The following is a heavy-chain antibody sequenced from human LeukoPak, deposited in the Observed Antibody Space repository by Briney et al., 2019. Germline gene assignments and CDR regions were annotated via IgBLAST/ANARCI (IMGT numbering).Heavy chain of an antibody. Sequence: ASVKVSCKASGYTFTDYYMHWVRQAPGQGLEWMGWINPNSGGTNYAQKFQGRVTMTRDTSISTAYMELSRLRSDDTAVYYCASSEVYYDSSGSRPGVGFDYWGQGTLVTVSS. CDR2: INPNSGGT. V-gene: IGHV1-2*02. J-gene: IGHJ4*02. CDR1: GYTFTDYY. D-gene: IGHD3-22*01. CDR3: ASSEVYYDSSGSRPGVGFDY.